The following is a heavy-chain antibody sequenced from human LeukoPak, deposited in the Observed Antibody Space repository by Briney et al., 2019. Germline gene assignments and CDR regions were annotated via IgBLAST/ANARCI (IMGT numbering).Heavy chain of an antibody. CDR1: GFTFSSYS. Sequence: GGSLRLSCAASGFTFSSYSMYWVRRAPGKGLECVSPISSSSSYIYYADSVKGRFTISRDNAKNSLYLQMNSLRAEDTAVYYCARDFEVPVAIIPNWFDPWGQGTLVTVSS. D-gene: IGHD2-2*01. CDR3: ARDFEVPVAIIPNWFDP. J-gene: IGHJ5*02. CDR2: ISSSSSYI. V-gene: IGHV3-21*01.